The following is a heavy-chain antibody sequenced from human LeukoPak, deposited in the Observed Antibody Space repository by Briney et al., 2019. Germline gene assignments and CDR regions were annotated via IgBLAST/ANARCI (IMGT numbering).Heavy chain of an antibody. Sequence: GGSLRLSCAASGFTFSSYAMSWVRQAPGKGLEWVSVIYSGGSTYYADSVKGRFTISRDNSKNTLYLQMNSLRAEDTAVYYCARRYCSGGSCYEDAFDIWGQGTMVTVSS. CDR2: IYSGGST. V-gene: IGHV3-53*01. CDR1: GFTFSSYA. CDR3: ARRYCSGGSCYEDAFDI. D-gene: IGHD2-15*01. J-gene: IGHJ3*02.